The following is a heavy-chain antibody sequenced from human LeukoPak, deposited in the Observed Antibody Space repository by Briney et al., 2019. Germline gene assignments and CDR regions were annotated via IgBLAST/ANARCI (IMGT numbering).Heavy chain of an antibody. CDR3: AVYGSGSSYYFDY. CDR2: ISAYNGNT. Sequence: ASVKVSCKASGYTFTSYGISWXRXXXGQGXXXXGWISAYNGNTNYAQKLQGRVTXXTDXSTXXAYMELRSLRSDDTAVYYCAVYGSGSSYYFDYWGQGTLVTVSS. V-gene: IGHV1-18*01. D-gene: IGHD3-10*01. CDR1: GYTFTSYG. J-gene: IGHJ4*02.